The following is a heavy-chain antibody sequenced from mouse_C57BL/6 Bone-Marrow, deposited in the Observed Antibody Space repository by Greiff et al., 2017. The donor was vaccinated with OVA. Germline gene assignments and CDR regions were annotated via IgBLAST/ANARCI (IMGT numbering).Heavy chain of an antibody. CDR1: GFTFSSYA. D-gene: IGHD1-1*01. Sequence: EVKLVDSGGGLVKPGGSLKLSCAASGFTFSSYAMSWVRQTPEKRLEWVATISDGGSYIYYPDNVKGRFTITRDNAKNNLYLQMSDLKSEDTAMYDCAGERGGITGVEGLYYFDDWGQGTTLTVSS. CDR2: ISDGGSYI. J-gene: IGHJ2*01. CDR3: AGERGGITGVEGLYYFDD. V-gene: IGHV5-4*03.